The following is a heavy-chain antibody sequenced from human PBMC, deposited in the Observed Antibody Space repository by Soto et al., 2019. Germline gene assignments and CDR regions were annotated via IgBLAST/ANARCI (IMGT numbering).Heavy chain of an antibody. CDR2: INHSGST. D-gene: IGHD6-13*01. CDR3: ARGRGSSWYFSYYGMDV. Sequence: SETLSLTCAVYGGSFSGYYWSWIRQPPGKVLEWIGEINHSGSTNYNPSLKSRVTISVDTSKNQFSLKLSSVTAADTAVYYCARGRGSSWYFSYYGMDVWGQGTTVTVS. V-gene: IGHV4-34*01. J-gene: IGHJ6*02. CDR1: GGSFSGYY.